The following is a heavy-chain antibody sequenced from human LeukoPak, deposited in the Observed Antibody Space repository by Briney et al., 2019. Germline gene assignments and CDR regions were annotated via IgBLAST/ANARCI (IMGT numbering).Heavy chain of an antibody. CDR1: GVSLNNGGMC. CDR2: IDWDGDK. CDR3: ARTDSGINCYRFDY. Sequence: SGPALVKPTQTLTLTCSFSGVSLNNGGMCVSWIRQPPGKALEWLARIDWDGDKHYSTSLKTRLTISKDTSKSQVVLTMTNVDPVDTVTYYFARTDSGINCYRFDYWGQGTLVTVSS. V-gene: IGHV2-70*11. D-gene: IGHD1-26*01. J-gene: IGHJ4*02.